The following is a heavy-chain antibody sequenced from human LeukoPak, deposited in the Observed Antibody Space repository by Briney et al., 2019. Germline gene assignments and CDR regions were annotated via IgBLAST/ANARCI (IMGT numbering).Heavy chain of an antibody. D-gene: IGHD6-6*01. V-gene: IGHV3-69-1*02. Sequence: PGGSLRLSCAASGFTFGSYWMHWVRQPPGKGLEWVSCINSDTLIYYTDSVKGRFSISRDNARNSLFLQMNSLRPEDTAVYYCAREARGALDDAFDIWGQGTMVTVSS. CDR3: AREARGALDDAFDI. J-gene: IGHJ3*02. CDR2: INSDTLI. CDR1: GFTFGSYW.